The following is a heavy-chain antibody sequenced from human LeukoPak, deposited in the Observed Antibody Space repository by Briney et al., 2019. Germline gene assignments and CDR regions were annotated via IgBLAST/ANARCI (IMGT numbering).Heavy chain of an antibody. D-gene: IGHD6-13*01. CDR1: GFTFDDYG. CDR2: INWNGGST. CDR3: ARLGGQQLLYYYYYYMDV. Sequence: GGSLRLSCATSGFTFDDYGMSWVRQAPGKGLEWVSGINWNGGSTGYADSVKGRFTISRDNAKNSLYLQMNSLRAEDTALYYCARLGGQQLLYYYYYYMDVWGKGTTVTVSS. J-gene: IGHJ6*03. V-gene: IGHV3-20*04.